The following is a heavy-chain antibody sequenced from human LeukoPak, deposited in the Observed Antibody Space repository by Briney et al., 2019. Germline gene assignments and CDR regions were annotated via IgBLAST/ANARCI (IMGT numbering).Heavy chain of an antibody. CDR1: GGSISSGDYY. J-gene: IGHJ4*02. D-gene: IGHD5/OR15-5a*01. CDR2: IYYSGST. Sequence: SETLSLTCTVSGGSISSGDYYWSWIRQPPGKGLEWIGYIYYSGSTYYNPSLKSRVTISVDTSKHQFSLKLSSVTAADTAVYYCATLYDPLYYFDYWGQGTLVTVSS. V-gene: IGHV4-30-4*01. CDR3: ATLYDPLYYFDY.